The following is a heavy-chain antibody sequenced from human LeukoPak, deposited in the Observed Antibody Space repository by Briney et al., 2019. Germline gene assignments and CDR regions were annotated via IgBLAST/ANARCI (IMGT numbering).Heavy chain of an antibody. CDR1: GFTFSSYW. D-gene: IGHD4-17*01. CDR3: ARDSRGGGYGDPISLGVFDP. CDR2: IKQDGSEK. V-gene: IGHV3-7*03. Sequence: PGGSLRLSCAASGFTFSSYWMSWVRQAPGKGLEWVANIKQDGSEKYYVASVKGRFTISRDNAKNSLYLQMNSLRAEDTAVYYCARDSRGGGYGDPISLGVFDPWGQGTLVTVSS. J-gene: IGHJ5*02.